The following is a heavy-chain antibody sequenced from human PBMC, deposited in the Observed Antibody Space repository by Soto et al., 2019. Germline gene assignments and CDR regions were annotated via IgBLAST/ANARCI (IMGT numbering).Heavy chain of an antibody. Sequence: QVQLVESGGGLVKPGGSLRLSCAASGFTFSNYYMSWIRQAPGKGLEWVSYISSSSSCTNYADSVKGRFTISRDNAKNSLYLHMNSLRAEDTAVYYCARGYSSSWYVNYYYGMDVWGQGTTVTVSS. CDR3: ARGYSSSWYVNYYYGMDV. V-gene: IGHV3-11*05. D-gene: IGHD6-13*01. J-gene: IGHJ6*02. CDR1: GFTFSNYY. CDR2: ISSSSSCT.